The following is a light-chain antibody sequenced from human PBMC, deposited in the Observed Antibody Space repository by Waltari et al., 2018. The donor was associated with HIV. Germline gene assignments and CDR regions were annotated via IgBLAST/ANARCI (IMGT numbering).Light chain of an antibody. CDR2: GNN. CDR1: SSNIGANYD. CDR3: QSYDTRSSGFLV. Sequence: QSVLTQPPSVSGAPGQTVTISCTGSSSNIGANYDVHWYQQLPGRAPKVLVDGNNCGPPGVPGGFSGSKSGTSASLAISGLQADDEGYYYCQSYDTRSSGFLVFGGWTKVTVL. J-gene: IGLJ3*02. V-gene: IGLV1-40*01.